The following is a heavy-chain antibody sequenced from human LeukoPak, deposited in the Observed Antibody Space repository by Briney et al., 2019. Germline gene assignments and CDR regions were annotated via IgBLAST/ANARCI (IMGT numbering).Heavy chain of an antibody. D-gene: IGHD6-13*01. CDR1: GFTFSSYG. J-gene: IGHJ4*02. CDR2: IWYDGSNK. V-gene: IGHV3-33*01. CDR3: ASDRAAADLDY. Sequence: PGGSLRLSCAPSGFTFSSYGMHWVRQAPGKGLEWVAVIWYDGSNKFYADSVKGRFTISRDNSKNTLYLQMNSLRAEDTAVYYCASDRAAADLDYWGQGTLVTVSS.